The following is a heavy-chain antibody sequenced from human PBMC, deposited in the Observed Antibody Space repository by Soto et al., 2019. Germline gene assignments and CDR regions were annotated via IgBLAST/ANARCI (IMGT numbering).Heavy chain of an antibody. D-gene: IGHD3-9*01. CDR1: GYSFIDYY. Sequence: QVQLVQSGAEVQKPGASVKVSCEASGYSFIDYYIHWVRQAPGQGFEWMGRISPKSGGTNYAQKFEGRVTMTWDTSLNTAYMELSSLKSDDTAVYYCARPPGYISDWYYFDLWGQGTRVTVSS. CDR2: ISPKSGGT. V-gene: IGHV1-2*02. J-gene: IGHJ4*02. CDR3: ARPPGYISDWYYFDL.